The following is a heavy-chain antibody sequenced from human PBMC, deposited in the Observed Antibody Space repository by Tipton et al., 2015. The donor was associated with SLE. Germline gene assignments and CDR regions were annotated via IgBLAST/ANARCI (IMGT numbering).Heavy chain of an antibody. CDR3: AKSSSGCNDAFYI. V-gene: IGHV3-30*18. CDR1: GFTFDDYA. J-gene: IGHJ3*02. CDR2: IWYDGSNK. Sequence: SLRLSCAASGFTFDDYAMHWVRQAPGKGLEWVAVIWYDGSNKYYADSVKGRFTISRDNSKNTLYLQMNSLRAEDTAVYYCAKSSSGCNDAFYIWARGTMVTVSS. D-gene: IGHD6-19*01.